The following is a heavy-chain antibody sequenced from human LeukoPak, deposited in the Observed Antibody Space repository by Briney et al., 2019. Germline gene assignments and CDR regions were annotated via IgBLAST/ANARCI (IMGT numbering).Heavy chain of an antibody. J-gene: IGHJ4*02. D-gene: IGHD2-15*01. CDR1: GFTFSSYG. CDR2: IWYDGSIQ. V-gene: IGHV3-33*01. CDR3: ARAGYCSGGSCYGSDY. Sequence: GGSLRLSCAASGFTFSSYGMHWVRQAPGKGLEWVGAIWYDGSIQYYADSVKGRFTISRDNSKNTLYLQMDSLRAEDTAVYYCARAGYCSGGSCYGSDYWGLGTLVSVSS.